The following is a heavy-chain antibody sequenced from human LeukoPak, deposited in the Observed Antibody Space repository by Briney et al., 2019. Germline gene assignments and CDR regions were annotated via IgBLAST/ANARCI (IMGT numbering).Heavy chain of an antibody. CDR2: IIPILGIA. CDR3: ARESIAVAGSFDY. D-gene: IGHD6-19*01. V-gene: IGHV1-69*02. Sequence: SVTVSCKASGGTFSSYTISWVRQAPGQGLEWMGRIIPILGIANYAQKFQGRVTITADKSTSTAYMELSSLRSEDTAVYYCARESIAVAGSFDYWGQGTLVTVSS. J-gene: IGHJ4*02. CDR1: GGTFSSYT.